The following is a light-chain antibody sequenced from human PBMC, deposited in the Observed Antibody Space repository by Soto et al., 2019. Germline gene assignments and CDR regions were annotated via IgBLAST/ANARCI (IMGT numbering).Light chain of an antibody. CDR3: SSYAGSSTLNVI. Sequence: QSALTQPASVSGSPGQSITIPCTGTSSDVGGYNYVSWYQQHPGKAPKIVIYDVYNRPSGVSNRFYGSKSGNTASLTISGLQAEDEADYYCSSYAGSSTLNVIFGGGTKLTGL. J-gene: IGLJ2*01. V-gene: IGLV2-14*01. CDR2: DVY. CDR1: SSDVGGYNY.